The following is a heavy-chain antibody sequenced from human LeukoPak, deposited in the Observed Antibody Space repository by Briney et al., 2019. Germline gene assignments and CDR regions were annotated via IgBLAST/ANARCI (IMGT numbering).Heavy chain of an antibody. CDR3: ARDNAVHYDILTGYSY. Sequence: GGSLRLSCAASGFTFSSYWMHWGRQAPGKGLVWVSRFNSDGGSTSYADSVKGRFTISRDNAKNTLYLQMNSLRAEDTAVYYCARDNAVHYDILTGYSYWGQGTLVTVSS. D-gene: IGHD3-9*01. CDR1: GFTFSSYW. J-gene: IGHJ4*02. CDR2: FNSDGGST. V-gene: IGHV3-74*01.